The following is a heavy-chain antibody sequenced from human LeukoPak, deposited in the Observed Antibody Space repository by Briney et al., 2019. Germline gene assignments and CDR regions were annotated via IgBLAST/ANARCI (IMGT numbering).Heavy chain of an antibody. CDR3: ARSAHYYDSSGYYYGTDDAFDI. CDR2: MNPNSGNT. Sequence: ASVKVSCKASGYTFTSYDINWVRPATGQGLEWMGWMNPNSGNTGYAQKFQGRVTMTRNTSISTAYMELSSLRSEDTAVYYCARSAHYYDSSGYYYGTDDAFDIWGQGTMVTVSS. V-gene: IGHV1-8*01. J-gene: IGHJ3*02. D-gene: IGHD3-22*01. CDR1: GYTFTSYD.